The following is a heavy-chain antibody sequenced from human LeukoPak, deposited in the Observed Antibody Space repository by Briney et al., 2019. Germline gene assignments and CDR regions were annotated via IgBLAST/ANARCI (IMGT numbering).Heavy chain of an antibody. J-gene: IGHJ5*02. CDR1: AYTFTNYY. CDR2: INPSGGGT. V-gene: IGHV1-46*01. D-gene: IGHD6-13*01. Sequence: ASVKVSCKTSAYTFTNYYIHWVRQAPGQGLEWVGIINPSGGGTTYEQQFQDRVTMTRDTSTSTVYMELSSLRSEDTAVYYCAGDRGTAAAGIYNWFDPWGQGTLVTVSS. CDR3: AGDRGTAAAGIYNWFDP.